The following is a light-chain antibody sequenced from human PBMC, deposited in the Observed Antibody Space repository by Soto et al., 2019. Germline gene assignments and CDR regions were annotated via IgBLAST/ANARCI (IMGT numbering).Light chain of an antibody. CDR1: SSDVGAYDY. J-gene: IGLJ2*01. CDR3: SSYAAMRVV. Sequence: QSALTQPPSASGSPGQSVTISCTGTSSDVGAYDYVSWHQQHPGKAPKVLIYEVTKRPSGVPDRFSGSKSGNTASLTVSGLQDEDEADYYCSSYAAMRVVFGGGTKLTVL. V-gene: IGLV2-8*01. CDR2: EVT.